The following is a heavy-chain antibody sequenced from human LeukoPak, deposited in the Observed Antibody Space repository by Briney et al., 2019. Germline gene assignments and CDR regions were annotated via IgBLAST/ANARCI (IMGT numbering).Heavy chain of an antibody. CDR1: GYTFTSYY. CDR2: INPSGGST. Sequence: GASVKVSCKASGYTFTSYYMHWVRQAPGQGLEWMGIINPSGGSTSYAQKFQGRVTMTRDMSTSTVYMELSSLRSEDTAVYYCAARGFVATITTDYYYYYMDVWGKGTTVTVSS. CDR3: AARGFVATITTDYYYYYMDV. D-gene: IGHD5-12*01. V-gene: IGHV1-46*01. J-gene: IGHJ6*03.